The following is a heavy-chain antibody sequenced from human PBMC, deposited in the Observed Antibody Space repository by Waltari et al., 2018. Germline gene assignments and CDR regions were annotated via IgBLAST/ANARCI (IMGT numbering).Heavy chain of an antibody. CDR2: ISDSGAGT. Sequence: EVQLLESGGGWVQPGGSLRLSCAAPGFTFSRYGTSWVRQAPGKGPEWVSGISDSGAGTYYADSVKGRFTISRDNSKNILYLQMNSLRAEDTALYYCAKDRITISALDPWGQGTLVTVSS. D-gene: IGHD3-3*01. V-gene: IGHV3-23*01. J-gene: IGHJ5*02. CDR1: GFTFSRYG. CDR3: AKDRITISALDP.